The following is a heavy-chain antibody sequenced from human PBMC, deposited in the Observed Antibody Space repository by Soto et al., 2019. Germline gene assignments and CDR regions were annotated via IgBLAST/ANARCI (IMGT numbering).Heavy chain of an antibody. D-gene: IGHD1-20*01. CDR2: VIPIFGTA. CDR3: ARSLITGTTGYYYYGMDV. V-gene: IGHV1-69*01. Sequence: QVQLVQSGAEVKKPGSSVKVSCKASGGTFSSYAISWVRQAPGQGLEWMGGVIPIFGTANYAQKFQGRVTITADESTSTAYMELSSLRSEDTAVYYWARSLITGTTGYYYYGMDVWGQGTTVTVSS. J-gene: IGHJ6*02. CDR1: GGTFSSYA.